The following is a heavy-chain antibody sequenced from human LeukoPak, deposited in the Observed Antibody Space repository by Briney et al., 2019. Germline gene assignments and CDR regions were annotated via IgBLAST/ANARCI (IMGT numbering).Heavy chain of an antibody. Sequence: GGSLRLSCAASGFTFSSYWMNWVRQAPGKGLVWVSRIASVGSSTTYADSVKGRFSISRDNAKNTLYLQMNSLRVEDTAVYYCARGRPHCNDYWGQGTLVTVSS. J-gene: IGHJ4*02. V-gene: IGHV3-74*01. CDR3: ARGRPHCNDY. CDR2: IASVGSST. CDR1: GFTFSSYW. D-gene: IGHD2/OR15-2a*01.